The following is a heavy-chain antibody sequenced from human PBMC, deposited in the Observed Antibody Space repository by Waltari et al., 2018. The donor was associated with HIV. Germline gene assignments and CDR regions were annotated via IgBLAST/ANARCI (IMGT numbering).Heavy chain of an antibody. CDR3: ARHVGGYDSSGYFPYYFDY. CDR2: IYYSGST. J-gene: IGHJ4*02. V-gene: IGHV4-39*01. Sequence: QLQLQESGPGLVKPSETLSLTCTVSDGSIDRSSSYLGWIRQPPGKGLEWIGSIYYSGSTYDNPALKSRVTISVDTSKNRFSLKLSSVTAADTAVYYCARHVGGYDSSGYFPYYFDYWGQGALVTVSS. CDR1: DGSIDRSSSY. D-gene: IGHD3-22*01.